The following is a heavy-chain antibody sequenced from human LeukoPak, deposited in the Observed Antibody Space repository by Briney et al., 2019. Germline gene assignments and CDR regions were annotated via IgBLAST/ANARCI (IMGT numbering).Heavy chain of an antibody. V-gene: IGHV1-69*13. J-gene: IGHJ4*02. CDR3: ARVRRDAVVVTATPGSYYFDY. Sequence: ASVKVSCKASGGTFSSYAISWVRQAPGQGLEWMGGFIPVFGTTKIAQKFQGRMTFNADESTDTTYMELSGLTSEDTAVCYCARVRRDAVVVTATPGSYYFDYWGQGTLVIVS. D-gene: IGHD2-21*02. CDR2: FIPVFGTT. CDR1: GGTFSSYA.